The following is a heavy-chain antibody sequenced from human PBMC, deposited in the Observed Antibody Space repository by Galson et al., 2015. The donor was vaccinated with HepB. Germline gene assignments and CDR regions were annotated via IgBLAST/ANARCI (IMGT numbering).Heavy chain of an antibody. CDR3: TRDRDVYGSGSPDH. D-gene: IGHD3-10*01. CDR2: VSGGDTT. CDR1: GFTVSTNY. V-gene: IGHV3-66*01. Sequence: SLRLSCAASGFTVSTNYMTCVRQAPGKGLECVAFVSGGDTTNYADSVKGRFIISRDNSKNMLYLQMNSLRAEDTAVYYCTRDRDVYGSGSPDHWGQGTLVTVSS. J-gene: IGHJ5*02.